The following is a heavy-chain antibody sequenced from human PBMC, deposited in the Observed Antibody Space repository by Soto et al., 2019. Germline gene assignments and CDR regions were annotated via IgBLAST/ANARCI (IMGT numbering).Heavy chain of an antibody. D-gene: IGHD3-10*01. Sequence: PGGSLRLSCAASGFTFNSYGMHWVRQAQGKGLELVAVIWYDGSNKYYADSVKGRFTISRDNSKNTLYLQMNSLRAEDTAVFYFARDVASRWFGELFYGIDVWGQGTTVTVSS. J-gene: IGHJ6*02. CDR2: IWYDGSNK. V-gene: IGHV3-33*01. CDR1: GFTFNSYG. CDR3: ARDVASRWFGELFYGIDV.